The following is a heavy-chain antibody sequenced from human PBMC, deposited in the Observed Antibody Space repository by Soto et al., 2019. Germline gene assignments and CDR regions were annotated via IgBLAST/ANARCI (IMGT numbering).Heavy chain of an antibody. V-gene: IGHV1-18*04. CDR3: ARPGHYDILTGYYLYGMDV. J-gene: IGHJ6*02. D-gene: IGHD3-9*01. Sequence: ASVKVSCKASGYTFTSYGISCVRQAPGQGLEWMGWISAYNGNTNYAQKLQGRVTMTTDTSTSTAYMELRSLRSDDTAVYYCARPGHYDILTGYYLYGMDVWGQGTTVTVS. CDR2: ISAYNGNT. CDR1: GYTFTSYG.